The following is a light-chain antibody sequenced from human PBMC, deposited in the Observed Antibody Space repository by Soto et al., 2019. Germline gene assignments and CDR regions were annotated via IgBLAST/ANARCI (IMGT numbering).Light chain of an antibody. Sequence: EIVMTQSPATLSVSPGERATLSCRASQTVSNNLAWYQQKPGQAPMLLIYGASTRATGIPARFSGSGSGTEFTLTISSLQSEDFAVYYCQQYNNWLPLTFGGGTKVEIK. CDR3: QQYNNWLPLT. V-gene: IGKV3-15*01. CDR1: QTVSNN. J-gene: IGKJ4*01. CDR2: GAS.